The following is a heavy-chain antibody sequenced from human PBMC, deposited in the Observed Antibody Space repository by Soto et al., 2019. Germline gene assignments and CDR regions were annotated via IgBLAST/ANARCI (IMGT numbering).Heavy chain of an antibody. CDR2: VSYDGRSE. V-gene: IGHV3-30*18. Sequence: QVQLVESGGGVVQPGKSLRLSCAASEFSLRNYGMHWVRQAPGKGLEWVAFVSYDGRSEYYADSVKGRLSISRDNSKNKVYLQMNSLRAEDSAVYYCAKGRADIWSGYLVHGMDVWGQGTTVTVSS. CDR1: EFSLRNYG. D-gene: IGHD3-3*01. CDR3: AKGRADIWSGYLVHGMDV. J-gene: IGHJ6*02.